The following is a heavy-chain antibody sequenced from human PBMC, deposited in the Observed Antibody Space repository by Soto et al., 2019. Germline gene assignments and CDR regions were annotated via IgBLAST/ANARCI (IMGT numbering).Heavy chain of an antibody. CDR3: ARDLGYCSGGSCYPSH. CDR1: GFTVSSNY. Sequence: EVQLVESGGGLVQPGGSLRLSCAASGFTVSSNYMSWVRQAPGKGLEWVSVIYSGGSTYYADSVKGRFTISRDNSKNMVYLHMNSLRAEDTAVYYCARDLGYCSGGSCYPSHWGQGTLVTVSS. D-gene: IGHD2-15*01. J-gene: IGHJ4*02. V-gene: IGHV3-66*01. CDR2: IYSGGST.